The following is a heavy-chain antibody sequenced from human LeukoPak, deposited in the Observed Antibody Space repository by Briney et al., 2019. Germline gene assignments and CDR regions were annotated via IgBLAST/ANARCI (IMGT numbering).Heavy chain of an antibody. Sequence: PSETLSLTCGVSGGSFNSDDYYWNWIRQPPGRGLEWIGYIYYGGNTNYNPSLKSRVTISVDKSKNQFSLKLSSVTAADTAVYYCARGWRTMVRGVIGLGFDYWGQGTLVTVSS. CDR1: GGSFNSDDYY. J-gene: IGHJ4*02. D-gene: IGHD3-10*01. CDR3: ARGWRTMVRGVIGLGFDY. V-gene: IGHV4-61*08. CDR2: IYYGGNT.